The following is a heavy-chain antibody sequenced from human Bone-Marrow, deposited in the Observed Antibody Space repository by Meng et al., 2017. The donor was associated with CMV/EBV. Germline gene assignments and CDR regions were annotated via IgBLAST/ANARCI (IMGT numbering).Heavy chain of an antibody. CDR1: GFTFDDYA. CDR2: ISSSSSYI. Sequence: GGSLRLSCAASGFTFDDYAMHWVRQAPGKGLEWVSSISSSSSYIYYADAVKGRFTISRDNAKNSLYLQMNSLRAEDTAVLYCVRENPHCSSTSFWEGAYGMDVWGQGTTVTVSS. V-gene: IGHV3-21*01. CDR3: VRENPHCSSTSFWEGAYGMDV. D-gene: IGHD2-2*01. J-gene: IGHJ6*02.